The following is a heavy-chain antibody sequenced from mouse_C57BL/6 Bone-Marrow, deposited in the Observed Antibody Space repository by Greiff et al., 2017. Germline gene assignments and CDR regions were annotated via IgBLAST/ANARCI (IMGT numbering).Heavy chain of an antibody. D-gene: IGHD2-4*01. V-gene: IGHV8-12*01. CDR1: GFSLSTSGMG. J-gene: IGHJ4*01. Sequence: QVQLQQSGPGILQPSQTLSLTCSFSGFSLSTSGMGVSWIRQPSGKGLEWLAHIYWDDDKRYNPSLKSRLTISKDTSRNQVFLKITSVDTADTATYYCARNGDYLYYFALDYWGQGTSGTVSS. CDR2: IYWDDDK. CDR3: ARNGDYLYYFALDY.